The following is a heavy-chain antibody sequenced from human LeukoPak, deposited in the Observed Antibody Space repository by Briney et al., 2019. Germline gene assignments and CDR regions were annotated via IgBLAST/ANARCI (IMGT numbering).Heavy chain of an antibody. V-gene: IGHV1-69*06. CDR1: GGTFSSYA. D-gene: IGHD6-19*01. J-gene: IGHJ1*01. CDR3: ARTNAQWLVPAEYFQH. CDR2: IIPIFGTA. Sequence: GASVKVSCKASGGTFSSYAISWVRQAPGQGLEWMGGIIPIFGTANYAQKFQGRVTITADKSTSTAYMELSSLRSEDTAVYYCARTNAQWLVPAEYFQHWGQGTLVTVSS.